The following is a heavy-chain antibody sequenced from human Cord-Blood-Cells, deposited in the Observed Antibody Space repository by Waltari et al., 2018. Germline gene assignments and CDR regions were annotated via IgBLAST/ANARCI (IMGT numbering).Heavy chain of an antibody. V-gene: IGHV3-33*01. CDR2: IWYDGSNK. J-gene: IGHJ4*02. CDR1: GFTFSSHG. D-gene: IGHD3-10*01. Sequence: QVQLVESGGGVVQPGRSLRLSCAASGFTFSSHGTHWARQAPGKGLEWVAVIWYDGSNKYYADSVKGRFTISRDNSKNTLYLQMNSLRAEDTAVYYCARDLGDLGRLDYWGQGTLVTVSS. CDR3: ARDLGDLGRLDY.